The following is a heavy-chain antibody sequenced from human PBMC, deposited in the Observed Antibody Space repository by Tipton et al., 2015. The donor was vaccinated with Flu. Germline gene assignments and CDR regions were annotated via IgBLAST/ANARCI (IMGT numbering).Heavy chain of an antibody. CDR3: TTDSGDLGIGGFDY. CDR2: IKSKTDGGTT. D-gene: IGHD7-27*01. CDR1: GFTFSNAW. Sequence: SGFTFSNAWMSWVRQAPGKGLEWVGRIKSKTDGGTTDYAAPVKGRFTISRDDSKNTLYLQMNSLKTEDTAVYYCTTDSGDLGIGGFDYWGQGTLVTVSS. V-gene: IGHV3-15*01. J-gene: IGHJ4*02.